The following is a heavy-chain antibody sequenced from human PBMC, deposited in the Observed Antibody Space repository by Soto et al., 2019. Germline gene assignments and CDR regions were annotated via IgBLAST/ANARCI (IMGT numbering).Heavy chain of an antibody. D-gene: IGHD4-17*01. CDR2: TSVYNGNT. CDR1: GYTFYNYD. J-gene: IGHJ4*02. CDR3: ARARATVTTERALGY. V-gene: IGHV1-18*01. Sequence: VHLVQSGAEVKKPGASVKVSCKASGYTFYNYDITWVRQAPGQGLEWMGTTSVYNGNTNFAQSLQGRVTMTIDKSTATAYMELRSLTSDDTAVYYCARARATVTTERALGYWGQGTLVTVSS.